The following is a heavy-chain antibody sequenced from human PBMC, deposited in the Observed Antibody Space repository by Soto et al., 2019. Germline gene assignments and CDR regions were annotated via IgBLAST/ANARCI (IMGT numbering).Heavy chain of an antibody. CDR1: GYTFTSYG. CDR3: ARGRYGDY. Sequence: QVHLVQSGAEVKKPGASVKVSCKASGYTFTSYGITWVRQAPGQGLAWMGWMSAHNGNTDYSQKIQGRVIVTRDTSTSTAYTELRSLLSDDTAVYYCARGRYGDYWGQGALVTVSS. CDR2: MSAHNGNT. V-gene: IGHV1-18*01. D-gene: IGHD1-1*01. J-gene: IGHJ4*02.